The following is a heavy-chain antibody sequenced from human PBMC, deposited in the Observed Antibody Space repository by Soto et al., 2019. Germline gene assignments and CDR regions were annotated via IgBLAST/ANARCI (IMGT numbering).Heavy chain of an antibody. D-gene: IGHD1-1*01. CDR1: GFSISSYY. V-gene: IGHV4-59*01. J-gene: IGHJ6*02. Sequence: SETLSLTCTASGFSISSYYWSWIRQPPGKGLEWIGYIYYSGSTNYNPSLKSRVTISVDTSKNQFSLKLSSVTAADTAVYYCASSPGTGYYYYGMDVWGQGTTVTVSS. CDR3: ASSPGTGYYYYGMDV. CDR2: IYYSGST.